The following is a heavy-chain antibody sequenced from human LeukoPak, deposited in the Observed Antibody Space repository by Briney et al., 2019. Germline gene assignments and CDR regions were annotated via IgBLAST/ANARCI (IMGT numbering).Heavy chain of an antibody. J-gene: IGHJ4*02. D-gene: IGHD2-21*01. CDR3: ARDPAKRDAGYFDY. Sequence: GRSLRLSCAASGFTFSTYAMHWVRQAPGKGLEWVAVISYDGSSKYYADSVKGRFTISGDNAKNSLYLQMNSLRAEDTAVYYCARDPAKRDAGYFDYWGQGTLVTVSS. CDR1: GFTFSTYA. CDR2: ISYDGSSK. V-gene: IGHV3-30*04.